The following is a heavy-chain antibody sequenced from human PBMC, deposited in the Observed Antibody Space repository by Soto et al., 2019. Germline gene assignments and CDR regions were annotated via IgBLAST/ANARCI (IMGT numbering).Heavy chain of an antibody. J-gene: IGHJ6*03. CDR3: AKGRGTNYYYHMDV. CDR1: GLTFTNYP. V-gene: IGHV3-23*01. Sequence: EVQLLESGEGLWSLGGSLRPPCQPPGLTFTNYPTSWVRRPPGRGLEWVSPFTVRGDSAYYADSVKGRFIISRDNSKNTLYMQMHSLGAEDSAIYYCAKGRGTNYYYHMDVWGGGTTVTVSS. D-gene: IGHD1-26*01. CDR2: FTVRGDSA.